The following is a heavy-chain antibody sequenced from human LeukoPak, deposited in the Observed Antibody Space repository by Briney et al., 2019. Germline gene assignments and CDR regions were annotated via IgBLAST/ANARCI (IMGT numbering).Heavy chain of an antibody. Sequence: SETLSLTCAVYGGSFSGYYWSWIRQPPGKRLEWIGEINHSGSTNYNPSLKSRVTISVDTSKNQFSLKLSSVTAAHTAVYYCARGLYHYYDSGHKVPYDYWGQGTLVTVSP. CDR2: INHSGST. D-gene: IGHD3-22*01. CDR1: GGSFSGYY. V-gene: IGHV4-34*01. CDR3: ARGLYHYYDSGHKVPYDY. J-gene: IGHJ4*02.